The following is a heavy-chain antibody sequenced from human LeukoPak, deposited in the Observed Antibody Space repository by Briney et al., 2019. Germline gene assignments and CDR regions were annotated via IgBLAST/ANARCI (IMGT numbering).Heavy chain of an antibody. V-gene: IGHV3-23*01. CDR2: ISGSGGST. CDR3: AKRISGFPPDY. Sequence: GGSLRLSCAAYGFTFSSYAMSWARQARGKWLGWVSAISGSGGSTYYAYSVKGRFNIYRDNSKNTLYLQMNSMRAEDPAVYYCAKRISGFPPDYWGQGTLVTVSS. J-gene: IGHJ4*02. D-gene: IGHD2-15*01. CDR1: GFTFSSYA.